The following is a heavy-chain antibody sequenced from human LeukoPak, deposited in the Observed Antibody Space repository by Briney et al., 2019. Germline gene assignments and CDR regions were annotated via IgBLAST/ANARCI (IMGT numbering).Heavy chain of an antibody. D-gene: IGHD1-26*01. V-gene: IGHV4-31*03. CDR1: GGSVTGGVYY. Sequence: SGTLSLTCSVSGGSVTGGVYYWSWIRQHPGKGLEWIGFASYSGGTYYNPSLMSRITISVDRSQNQFSLRMRDVTAADTSVYFCATAEWEYFYFDSWGQGALVAVSS. CDR3: ATAEWEYFYFDS. J-gene: IGHJ4*02. CDR2: ASYSGGT.